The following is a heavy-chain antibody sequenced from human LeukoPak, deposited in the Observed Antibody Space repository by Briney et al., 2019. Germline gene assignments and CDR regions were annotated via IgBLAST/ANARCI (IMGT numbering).Heavy chain of an antibody. CDR2: IYYSGST. CDR3: ARGDSSSWYG. V-gene: IGHV4-39*07. D-gene: IGHD6-13*01. Sequence: SETLSLTCTVSGGSISSSSYYWGWIRQPPGKGLEWIGSIYYSGSTYYNPSLKSRVTISVDTSKNQFSLKLSSVTAADTAVYYCARGDSSSWYGWGQGTLVTVSS. CDR1: GGSISSSSYY. J-gene: IGHJ4*02.